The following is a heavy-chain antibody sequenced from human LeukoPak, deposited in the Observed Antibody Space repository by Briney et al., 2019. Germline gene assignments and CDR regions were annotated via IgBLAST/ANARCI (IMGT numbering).Heavy chain of an antibody. V-gene: IGHV4-4*07. CDR3: ARENRDYDGSGYYYRY. Sequence: SETLSLTXTVSGSSISNYYWGWIRQTAGKGLEWIGRIYTSGGTDYNPSLKSRVTMSVDTSKNHFSLKLTSVTAADTAMYYCARENRDYDGSGYYYRYWGRGTLVTVSS. D-gene: IGHD3-22*01. J-gene: IGHJ4*02. CDR1: GSSISNYY. CDR2: IYTSGGT.